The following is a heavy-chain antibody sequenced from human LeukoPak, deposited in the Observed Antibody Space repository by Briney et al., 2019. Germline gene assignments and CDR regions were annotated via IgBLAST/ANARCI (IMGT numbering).Heavy chain of an antibody. CDR1: GFTFSSYS. D-gene: IGHD4-17*01. J-gene: IGHJ4*02. CDR3: ARAPHYVIDY. Sequence: GGSLRLSCAASGFTFSSYSMNWVRQAPGKGLEWVSYISSSSSTIYYADSVKGRFTISRDNAKNSLNLQMNSLRAEDTAVYYCARAPHYVIDYWGQGTLVTVSS. CDR2: ISSSSSTI. V-gene: IGHV3-48*01.